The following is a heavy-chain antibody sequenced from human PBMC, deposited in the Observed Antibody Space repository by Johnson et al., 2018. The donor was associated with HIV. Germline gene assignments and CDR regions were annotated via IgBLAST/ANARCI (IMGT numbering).Heavy chain of an antibody. Sequence: QVQLVESGGGVVQPGRSLRLSCAASGFSFSSYDMHWVRQAPGKGLEWVAVISYDGSNKYYADSVKGRFTISRDNSKNTLYLQMNSLRAEDTTVYYCARGEDGVDAFDIWGQGTMVTVSS. J-gene: IGHJ3*02. CDR2: ISYDGSNK. CDR1: GFSFSSYD. CDR3: ARGEDGVDAFDI. D-gene: IGHD4-17*01. V-gene: IGHV3-30-3*01.